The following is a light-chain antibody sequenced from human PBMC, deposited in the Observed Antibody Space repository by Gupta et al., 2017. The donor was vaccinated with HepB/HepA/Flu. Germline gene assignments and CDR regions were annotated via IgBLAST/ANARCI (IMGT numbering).Light chain of an antibody. CDR1: QSINSN. V-gene: IGKV3-15*01. Sequence: EVVMTQSPATLSVSPGERATLSCRASQSINSNLAWYQQKPGQAPRLLIYGASTRATGVPARFSGSGSGTEFTLIISSLQSEDSAVYYCQQYNNWPYTFDQGTKVEIK. J-gene: IGKJ2*01. CDR3: QQYNNWPYT. CDR2: GAS.